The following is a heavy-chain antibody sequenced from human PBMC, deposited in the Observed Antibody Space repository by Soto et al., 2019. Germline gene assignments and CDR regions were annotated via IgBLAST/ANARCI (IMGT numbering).Heavy chain of an antibody. CDR1: ASTFISYT. Sequence: GGSLRLSCAASASTFISYTMNWVRQAPGKGLEWVSSISASSTYIFYTDSVKGRFTISRDNAKNSLYLQMNSLRVEDTAVYYCARELYSDYDNMGHWGQGTLVTVSS. D-gene: IGHD5-12*01. V-gene: IGHV3-21*01. J-gene: IGHJ4*02. CDR2: ISASSTYI. CDR3: ARELYSDYDNMGH.